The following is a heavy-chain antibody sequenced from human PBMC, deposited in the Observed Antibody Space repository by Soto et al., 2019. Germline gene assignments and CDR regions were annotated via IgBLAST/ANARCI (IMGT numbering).Heavy chain of an antibody. CDR3: AREGCSSTSCYLSYYYGMDV. V-gene: IGHV4-31*03. D-gene: IGHD2-2*01. CDR2: IYYSGST. Sequence: SETLSLTCTVSGGSVSSGGYYWSWIRQHPGKGLEWIGYIYYSGSTYYNPSLKSRVTISVDTSKNQFSLKLSSVTAADTAVYYCAREGCSSTSCYLSYYYGMDVWGQGTTVTVSS. CDR1: GGSVSSGGYY. J-gene: IGHJ6*02.